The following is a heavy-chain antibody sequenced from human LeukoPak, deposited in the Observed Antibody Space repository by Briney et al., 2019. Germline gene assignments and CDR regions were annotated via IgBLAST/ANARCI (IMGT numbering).Heavy chain of an antibody. CDR1: GFTFSSYA. Sequence: GGSLRLSCAASGFTFSSYAMSWVRQAPGKGLEWVSAISGSGGSTYYADSVKGRFTISRDNSKNTLYLQMNSLRAEDTAVYYCAGPPDYGDLYDAFDIWGQGTMVTVSS. CDR2: ISGSGGST. D-gene: IGHD4-17*01. V-gene: IGHV3-23*01. CDR3: AGPPDYGDLYDAFDI. J-gene: IGHJ3*02.